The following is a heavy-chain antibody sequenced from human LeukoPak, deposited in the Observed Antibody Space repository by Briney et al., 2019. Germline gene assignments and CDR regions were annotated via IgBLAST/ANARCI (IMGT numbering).Heavy chain of an antibody. Sequence: ASVKVSCKASGYTFSSYYMHWVRQAPGQGLEWMGIISPSGDYTRYAQKLQGRVSMTLDTSTSTVYMELNSLRAEDTAVYYCAKGLGGATDYWGQGTLVTVSS. CDR1: GYTFSSYY. D-gene: IGHD1-26*01. CDR2: ISPSGDYT. V-gene: IGHV1-46*04. CDR3: AKGLGGATDY. J-gene: IGHJ4*02.